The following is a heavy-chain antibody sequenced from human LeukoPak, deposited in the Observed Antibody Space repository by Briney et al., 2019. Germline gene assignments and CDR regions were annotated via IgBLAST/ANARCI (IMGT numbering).Heavy chain of an antibody. D-gene: IGHD6-19*01. Sequence: GGSLRLSSAASGFTFSSYWMSWVRQAPGKGLEWVANIKQDGSEKYYVDSVKGRFTISGDNAKNSLYLQMNSLRAEDTAVYYCASENSSGWDVWGKGTTVTVSS. CDR3: ASENSSGWDV. CDR2: IKQDGSEK. J-gene: IGHJ6*04. CDR1: GFTFSSYW. V-gene: IGHV3-7*01.